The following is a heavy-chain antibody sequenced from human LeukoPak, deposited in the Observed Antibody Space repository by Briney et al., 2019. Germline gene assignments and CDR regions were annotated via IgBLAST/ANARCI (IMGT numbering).Heavy chain of an antibody. J-gene: IGHJ3*02. Sequence: PGGSLRLSCAASGFTFNTYTMNWVRQAPGKGLEWVSSISSGTSYIYYADSVKGRFTISRDNAKNSLYLQMNSLRAEDTAVYYCARYSSSWYDAFDIWGQGTMVTVSS. CDR2: ISSGTSYI. CDR1: GFTFNTYT. CDR3: ARYSSSWYDAFDI. V-gene: IGHV3-21*01. D-gene: IGHD6-13*01.